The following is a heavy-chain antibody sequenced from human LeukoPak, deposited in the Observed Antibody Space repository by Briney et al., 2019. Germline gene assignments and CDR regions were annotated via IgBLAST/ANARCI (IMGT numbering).Heavy chain of an antibody. CDR3: TTAGPHDSFDY. J-gene: IGHJ4*02. V-gene: IGHV3-15*01. D-gene: IGHD2-21*02. Sequence: GGSLRLSCAASGFTFSNAWMSWARQAPGKGLEWVGRIKSKTDGGTTDYAALVKGRFTISRDDSKNTLYLRMNSLKTEDTAVYYCTTAGPHDSFDYWGQGTLVTVSS. CDR2: IKSKTDGGTT. CDR1: GFTFSNAW.